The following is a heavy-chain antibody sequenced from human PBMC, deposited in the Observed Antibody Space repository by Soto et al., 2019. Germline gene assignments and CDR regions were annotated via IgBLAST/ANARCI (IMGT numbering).Heavy chain of an antibody. Sequence: SETLSLTCTVSGGSVSNSNYYWGWIRQSPGKGLEGIRSVYYRGGSYSTSSVKSRVTISVDTSKNHFSLNFNSVAASDTDVYYCLSQPTSLLTQAFFDYWGPGALVTVSS. CDR3: LSQPTSLLTQAFFDY. D-gene: IGHD1-26*01. CDR2: VYYRGGS. CDR1: GGSVSNSNYY. V-gene: IGHV4-39*02. J-gene: IGHJ4*02.